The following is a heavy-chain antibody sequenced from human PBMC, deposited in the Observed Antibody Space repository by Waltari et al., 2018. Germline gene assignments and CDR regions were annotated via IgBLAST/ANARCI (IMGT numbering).Heavy chain of an antibody. CDR1: GDSMSSNDC. J-gene: IGHJ4*02. Sequence: QLQLQESGPGLVKPSGTLSLTCAVSGDSMSSNDCWSWVRQSPGKGLEWMGQVRGDWKTNDNPSSASRVTISLDSYNKQFARKVTAATGADTAVYYGARDRGRGLYLDSWGPGILVTVSP. CDR2: VRGDWKT. V-gene: IGHV4-4*02. CDR3: ARDRGRGLYLDS. D-gene: IGHD2-15*01.